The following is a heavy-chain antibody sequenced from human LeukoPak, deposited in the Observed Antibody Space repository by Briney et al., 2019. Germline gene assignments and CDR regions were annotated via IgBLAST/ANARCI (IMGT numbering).Heavy chain of an antibody. J-gene: IGHJ6*02. Sequence: SETLSLTCTVSGGSISSYYWSWIRRPPGKGLEWIGYIYYSGSTNYNPSLKSRVTISVDTSKNQFSLKLSSVTAADTAVYYCARGIVVVTATSYYYYGMDVWGQGTTVTVSS. V-gene: IGHV4-59*01. CDR1: GGSISSYY. D-gene: IGHD2-21*02. CDR3: ARGIVVVTATSYYYYGMDV. CDR2: IYYSGST.